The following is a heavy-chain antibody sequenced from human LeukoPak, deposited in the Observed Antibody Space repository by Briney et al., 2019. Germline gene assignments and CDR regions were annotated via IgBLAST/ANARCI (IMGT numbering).Heavy chain of an antibody. CDR2: ISSSSNYM. J-gene: IGHJ4*02. D-gene: IGHD6-6*01. V-gene: IGHV3-21*01. CDR1: DFTFSTYS. Sequence: GGSLRLSCTVSDFTFSTYSMNWVRQAPGKGLEWVSSISSSSNYMYYADSVKGRFTISRDNAKNSLYLQMNSLRAEDTAVYYCAGESIAARASPFWGQGTLVTVSS. CDR3: AGESIAARASPF.